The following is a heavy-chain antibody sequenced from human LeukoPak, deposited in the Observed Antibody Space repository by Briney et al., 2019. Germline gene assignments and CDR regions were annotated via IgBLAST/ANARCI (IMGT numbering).Heavy chain of an antibody. V-gene: IGHV3-23*01. CDR2: ISGSGGAT. D-gene: IGHD3-22*01. Sequence: PGLSLRISLAASGFTFSTYAMHWVCQTPWKGLDWVSAISGSGGATYHADADSVKGRFIISRDNSKNTLYLQINSLRVGDTAVYYCAKDGYNYDSSGHFDYWGQGTLVTVSS. J-gene: IGHJ4*02. CDR1: GFTFSTYA. CDR3: AKDGYNYDSSGHFDY.